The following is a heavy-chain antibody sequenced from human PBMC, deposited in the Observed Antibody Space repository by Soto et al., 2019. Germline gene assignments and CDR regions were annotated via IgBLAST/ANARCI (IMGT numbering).Heavy chain of an antibody. V-gene: IGHV1-69*12. CDR1: GGTFSNDV. CDR3: ARGKAAGVNAMNV. D-gene: IGHD2-15*01. J-gene: IGHJ6*02. Sequence: QVPLVQSGAEVKKPGSSVKVSCKASGGTFSNDVINWVRQAPGQGPEWMGGIIPTFGTANYAQKFQGRVTITADESTSTASMELSSLRYEDTAVYFCARGKAAGVNAMNVWGQGTTVTVSS. CDR2: IIPTFGTA.